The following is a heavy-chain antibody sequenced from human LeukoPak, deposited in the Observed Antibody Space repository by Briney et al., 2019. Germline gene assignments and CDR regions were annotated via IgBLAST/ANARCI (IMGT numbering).Heavy chain of an antibody. Sequence: GGSLRLSCAASGFTFSTYALHWVRQAPGKGLEWVAVISYDDGSNKYYADSVKGRFTISRDNSKNTLYLQMNSLRAEDTAVYYCAKELRSDGPRLWDWGQGTLVTVSS. CDR3: AKELRSDGPRLWD. CDR2: ISYDDGSNK. J-gene: IGHJ4*02. CDR1: GFTFSTYA. V-gene: IGHV3-30*04. D-gene: IGHD2-21*01.